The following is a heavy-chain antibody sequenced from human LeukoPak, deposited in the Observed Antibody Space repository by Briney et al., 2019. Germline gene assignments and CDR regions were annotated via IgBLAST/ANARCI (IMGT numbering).Heavy chain of an antibody. CDR3: ARHGRFYDAFDI. CDR1: GGTFSSYA. V-gene: IGHV1-69*05. D-gene: IGHD3-3*01. Sequence: SVKVSCKASGGTFSSYAISWVRQAPGQGLEWMGGIIPIFGTANYAQKFQGRVTITTDESTSTAYMELSSLRSEDTAVYYCARHGRFYDAFDIWGQGTMVTVSS. CDR2: IIPIFGTA. J-gene: IGHJ3*02.